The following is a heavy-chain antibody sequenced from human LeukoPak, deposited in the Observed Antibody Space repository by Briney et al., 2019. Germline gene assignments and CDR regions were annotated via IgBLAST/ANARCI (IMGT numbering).Heavy chain of an antibody. D-gene: IGHD6-13*01. CDR2: IIPIFGTA. CDR3: ASTAAADYYYYYMDV. J-gene: IGHJ6*03. Sequence: SVKVSCKASGGTFSSYAISWVRQAPGQGLEWMGGIIPIFGTANYAQKFQGRVTITADKSTSTAYMELSSLRSEDTAVYYCASTAAADYYYYYMDVWGKGTTVTVPS. V-gene: IGHV1-69*06. CDR1: GGTFSSYA.